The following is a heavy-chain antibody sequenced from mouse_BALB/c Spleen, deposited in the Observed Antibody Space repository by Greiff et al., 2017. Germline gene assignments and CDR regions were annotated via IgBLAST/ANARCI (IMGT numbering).Heavy chain of an antibody. V-gene: IGHV5-17*02. Sequence: EVQVVESGGGLVQPGGSRKLSCAASGFTFSSFGMHWVRQAPEKGLEWVAYISSGSSTIYYADTVKGRFTISRDNPKNTLFLQMTSLRSEDTAMYYCARGDYGSSYLFAYWGQGTLVTVSA. CDR3: ARGDYGSSYLFAY. D-gene: IGHD1-1*01. J-gene: IGHJ3*01. CDR1: GFTFSSFG. CDR2: ISSGSSTI.